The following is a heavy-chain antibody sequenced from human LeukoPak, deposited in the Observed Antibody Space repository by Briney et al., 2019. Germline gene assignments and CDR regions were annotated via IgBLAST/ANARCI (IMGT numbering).Heavy chain of an antibody. CDR2: IYYSGST. CDR1: GGSISSSSYY. CDR3: ARASFSAAGTDNWFDP. Sequence: SETLSLTCTVSGGSISSSSYYWGWIRQPPGKGLEWIGSIYYSGSTYYNPSLKSRVTISVDTSKNQFSLKLSSVTAADTAVYYCARASFSAAGTDNWFDPWGQGTLVTVSS. V-gene: IGHV4-39*07. D-gene: IGHD6-13*01. J-gene: IGHJ5*02.